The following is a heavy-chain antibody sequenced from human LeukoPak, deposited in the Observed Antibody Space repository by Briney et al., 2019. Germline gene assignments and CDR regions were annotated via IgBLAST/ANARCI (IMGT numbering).Heavy chain of an antibody. Sequence: GGSLRLSCAASGFTFGDYGMSWVRQAPGKGLEWVSGINWNGGSTGYADSVKGRFTISRDNAKNTLYLQMNSLRAEDTAIYYCATDYYVSGSYYRLFYWGQGTLVTVSS. V-gene: IGHV3-20*04. CDR3: ATDYYVSGSYYRLFY. D-gene: IGHD3-10*01. CDR1: GFTFGDYG. CDR2: INWNGGST. J-gene: IGHJ4*02.